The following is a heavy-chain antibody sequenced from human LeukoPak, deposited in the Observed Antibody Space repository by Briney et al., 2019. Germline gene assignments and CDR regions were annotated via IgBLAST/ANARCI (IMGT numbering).Heavy chain of an antibody. V-gene: IGHV3-48*01. CDR1: GFTFSSYG. J-gene: IGHJ6*03. D-gene: IGHD6-13*01. CDR3: AKDWQYSSSRYYMDV. CDR2: ISSSGSTI. Sequence: PGRSLRLSCAASGFTFSSYGMHWVRQAPGKGLEWVSYISSSGSTIYYADSVKGRFTISRDNSKNTLYLQMNSLRAEDTAVYYCAKDWQYSSSRYYMDVWGKGTTVTISS.